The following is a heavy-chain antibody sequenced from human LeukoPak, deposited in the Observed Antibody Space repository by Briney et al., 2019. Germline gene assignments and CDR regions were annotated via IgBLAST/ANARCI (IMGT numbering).Heavy chain of an antibody. CDR1: GYSFTSYD. J-gene: IGHJ5*02. V-gene: IGHV1-8*01. Sequence: ASVKVSCKASGYSFTSYDINWVRQATGQGLEWMGWMNPDSAYTGYAQKFQGRVIMTRDTSINTVYMELSSLGSEDTAVYYCARGFFTFRQLVQGDWFDPWGQGTLVTVSS. CDR2: MNPDSAYT. D-gene: IGHD6-13*01. CDR3: ARGFFTFRQLVQGDWFDP.